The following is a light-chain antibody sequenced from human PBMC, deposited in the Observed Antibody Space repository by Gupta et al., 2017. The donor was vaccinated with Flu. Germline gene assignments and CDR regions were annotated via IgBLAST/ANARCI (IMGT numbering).Light chain of an antibody. J-gene: IGLJ3*02. CDR1: SNDIGAYNY. V-gene: IGLV2-8*01. CDR3: SSSADNNRGV. Sequence: QSALTQPPSASGSPGQSVAISCTGASNDIGAYNYVSWYQQHPGKAPRRIMDEVTKRPSGVPDRCSGSKSGSMASLTGTGLQADEEADDYCSSSADNNRGVFGGGTKLTVL. CDR2: EVT.